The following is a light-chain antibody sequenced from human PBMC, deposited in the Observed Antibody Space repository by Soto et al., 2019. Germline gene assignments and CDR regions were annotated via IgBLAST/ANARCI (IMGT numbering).Light chain of an antibody. Sequence: EIVLTQSPATLSLSPGERATLSCRASQSVNSHLAWYQQKPGQAPRLLIYDASNRAPDIPDRFSGSGSGTDFTLTISRLEPEDFAVYYCQQYGSSIQTFGQGTKVDIK. CDR2: DAS. CDR3: QQYGSSIQT. CDR1: QSVNSH. V-gene: IGKV3-20*01. J-gene: IGKJ1*01.